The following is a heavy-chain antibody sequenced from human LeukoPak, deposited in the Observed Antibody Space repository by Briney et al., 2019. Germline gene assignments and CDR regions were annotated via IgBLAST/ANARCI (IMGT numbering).Heavy chain of an antibody. CDR1: GGSIRSGGYY. D-gene: IGHD2-15*01. V-gene: IGHV4-31*03. J-gene: IGHJ4*02. Sequence: PAETLSLTCTVSGGSIRSGGYYWSWSRQHPGKGLEWIVYIYYSGSTYYNPSLKRRVTISVDTSKNQFSLKLSSVTAADTAVYYCARGRGTVEDIVVVVADHFDYWGQGTLVTVSS. CDR3: ARGRGTVEDIVVVVADHFDY. CDR2: IYYSGST.